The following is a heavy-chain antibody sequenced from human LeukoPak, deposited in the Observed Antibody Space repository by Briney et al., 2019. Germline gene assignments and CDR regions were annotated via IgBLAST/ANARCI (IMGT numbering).Heavy chain of an antibody. CDR3: AKDGGQWLLDY. V-gene: IGHV3-30*18. J-gene: IGHJ4*02. CDR1: GLTFISYG. CDR2: ISYDGSNK. D-gene: IGHD5-24*01. Sequence: PGRSLRLSCAASGLTFISYGMHWVRQAPGKGLEWVAVISYDGSNKYYADSVKGRFTISRDNSKNTLYLQMNSLRAEDTAVYYCAKDGGQWLLDYWGQGTLVTVSS.